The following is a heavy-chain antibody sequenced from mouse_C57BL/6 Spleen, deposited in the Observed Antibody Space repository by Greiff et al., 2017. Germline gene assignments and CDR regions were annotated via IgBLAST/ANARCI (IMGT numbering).Heavy chain of an antibody. CDR3: AKYGTLVQYSLDY. CDR2: INPNGGST. D-gene: IGHD1-1*01. J-gene: IGHJ2*01. Sequence: QVQLQQPGAELVKPGASVKLSCKASGYTFTSYWMHWVKQRPGQGLEWIGMINPNGGSTNYNEKFKSKATLTVDKSSSTAYMQLSSLTSEDSAVYYGAKYGTLVQYSLDYWGQGTTLTVSS. V-gene: IGHV1-64*01. CDR1: GYTFTSYW.